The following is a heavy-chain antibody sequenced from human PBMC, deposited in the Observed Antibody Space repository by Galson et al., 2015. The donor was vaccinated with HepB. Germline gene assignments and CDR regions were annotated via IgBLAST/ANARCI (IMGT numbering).Heavy chain of an antibody. CDR3: ARRMVSRYSGSYFYFDY. V-gene: IGHV1-8*01. D-gene: IGHD1-26*01. J-gene: IGHJ4*02. CDR2: MNPNSGNT. CDR1: GSTFTSYD. Sequence: SVKVSCKASGSTFTSYDINWVRQATGQGLEWMGWMNPNSGNTGYAQKFQGRVTMTRNTSISTAYMELSSLRSEDTAVYYCARRMVSRYSGSYFYFDYWGQGTLVTVSS.